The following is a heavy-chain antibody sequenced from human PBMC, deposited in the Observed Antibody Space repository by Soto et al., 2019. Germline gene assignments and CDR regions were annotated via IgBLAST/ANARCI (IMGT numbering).Heavy chain of an antibody. J-gene: IGHJ6*02. CDR3: ARDLGGGYYYYYGMDV. CDR1: GFTFSSYS. CDR2: ISSSSSYI. D-gene: IGHD2-15*01. Sequence: GSLRLSCAASGFTFSSYSMNWVRQAPGKGLEWVSSISSSSSYIYYADSVKGRFTISRDNAKNSLYLQMNSLRAEDTAVYYCARDLGGGYYYYYGMDVWGQGTTVTVSS. V-gene: IGHV3-21*01.